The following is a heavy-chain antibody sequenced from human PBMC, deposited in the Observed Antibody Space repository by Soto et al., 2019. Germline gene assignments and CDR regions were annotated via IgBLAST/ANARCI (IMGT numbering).Heavy chain of an antibody. Sequence: ASVKVSCKASGYTFTSYGISWVRQAPGQGLEWMGWISAYNGNTNYAQKLQGRVTMTTDTSTSTAYMELSSLRAEDTAVYYCVKDLHRQWPAAGTAGPNDYWGQGTLVTVSS. D-gene: IGHD6-19*01. CDR2: ISAYNGNT. CDR3: VKDLHRQWPAAGTAGPNDY. V-gene: IGHV1-18*01. CDR1: GYTFTSYG. J-gene: IGHJ4*02.